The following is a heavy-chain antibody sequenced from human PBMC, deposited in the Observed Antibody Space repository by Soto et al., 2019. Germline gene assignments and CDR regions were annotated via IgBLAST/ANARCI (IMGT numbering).Heavy chain of an antibody. CDR3: ARMVSIVGATSYFDY. V-gene: IGHV2-26*01. D-gene: IGHD1-26*01. CDR1: GFSLSDTKMG. J-gene: IGHJ4*02. Sequence: QVTLKESGPVLVKPTEPLTLTCTVSGFSLSDTKMGVTWIRQPPGKALEGLAHIFSNDEKSYSTSLKSRLISSKDTSKSQVVLTMTNMDPVDTATYYCARMVSIVGATSYFDYRGQGTLVTVSS. CDR2: IFSNDEK.